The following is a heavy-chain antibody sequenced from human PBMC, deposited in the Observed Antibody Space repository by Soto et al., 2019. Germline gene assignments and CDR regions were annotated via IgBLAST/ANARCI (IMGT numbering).Heavy chain of an antibody. J-gene: IGHJ4*02. D-gene: IGHD1-26*01. CDR1: GFTFSTYT. CDR2: INGRSNYV. V-gene: IGHV3-21*01. Sequence: EVQVVESGGGLVKPGGSLRLSCVFSGFTFSTYTMNWVRQAPGKGLEWVSSINGRSNYVYYADSVKGRFTISIDNAKNSLYLQMNRLRAEDTAIYYCAREDGVVGSSSAFDHWGLGTLVTVSS. CDR3: AREDGVVGSSSAFDH.